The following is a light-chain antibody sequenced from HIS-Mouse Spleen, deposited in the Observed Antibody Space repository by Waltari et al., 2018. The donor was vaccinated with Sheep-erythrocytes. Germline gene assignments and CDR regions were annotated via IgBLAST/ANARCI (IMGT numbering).Light chain of an antibody. V-gene: IGLV3-1*01. CDR1: TLGDKY. CDR2: QDS. Sequence: SYELTQPPSVPVSPGQTASITCSGATLGDKYACWYQQKPGQSPVLVIYQDSKRPSGIPERFSGSNSGNTATLTISGTQAMDEADYYCQAWDSSTYVFGTGTKVTVL. CDR3: QAWDSSTYV. J-gene: IGLJ1*01.